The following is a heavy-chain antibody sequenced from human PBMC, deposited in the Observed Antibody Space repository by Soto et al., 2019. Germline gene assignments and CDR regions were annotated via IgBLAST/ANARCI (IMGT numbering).Heavy chain of an antibody. Sequence: ASVKVSCKASGGTFSSYAISWVRQAPGQGLEWMGGIIPIFGTANYAQKFQGRVTITADESTSTAYMELSSLRSEDTAVYYCARDSGDYYGSKSAFDIWGQGTMVTVSS. D-gene: IGHD3-10*01. CDR1: GGTFSSYA. J-gene: IGHJ3*02. CDR3: ARDSGDYYGSKSAFDI. CDR2: IIPIFGTA. V-gene: IGHV1-69*13.